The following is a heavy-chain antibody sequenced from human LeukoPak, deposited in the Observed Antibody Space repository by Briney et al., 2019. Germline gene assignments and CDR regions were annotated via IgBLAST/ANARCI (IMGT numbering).Heavy chain of an antibody. V-gene: IGHV3-30-3*01. D-gene: IGHD2-21*02. CDR3: ARDLHGVAYCGGDCYSGAFDI. CDR1: GFTFSSYA. Sequence: GGSLRLSCAASGFTFSSYAMHWVRQAPGKGLEWVAVISYDGSNKYYADSVKGRFTISRDNSKNTLYLQMNSLRAEDTAVYYCARDLHGVAYCGGDCYSGAFDIWGQGTMVTVSS. J-gene: IGHJ3*02. CDR2: ISYDGSNK.